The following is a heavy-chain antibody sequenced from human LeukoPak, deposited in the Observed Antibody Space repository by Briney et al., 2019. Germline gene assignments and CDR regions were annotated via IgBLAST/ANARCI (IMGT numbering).Heavy chain of an antibody. J-gene: IGHJ4*02. CDR3: ARAGIVGATTDFFDY. CDR1: GFTFSDYY. V-gene: IGHV3-11*05. CDR2: ISSSSYT. Sequence: GGSLRLSCAASGFTFSDYYMSWIRQAPGKGLEWVSYISSSSYTNYADSVKGRFTISRDNAKNSLYLQMNSLRAEDTAVYYCARAGIVGATTDFFDYWGQGTLVTVSS. D-gene: IGHD1-26*01.